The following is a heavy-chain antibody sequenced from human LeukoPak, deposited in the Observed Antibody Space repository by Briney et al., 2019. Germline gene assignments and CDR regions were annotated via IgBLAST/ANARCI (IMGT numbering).Heavy chain of an antibody. CDR1: GATFSSYT. CDR2: FIPIFGTR. CDR3: ARDLRIAADGNPSDWFDP. J-gene: IGHJ5*02. V-gene: IGHV1-69*01. Sequence: SVSLSCYAAGATFSSYTNSLDRLPHGQGLGLMGVFIPIFGTRNYAQTFYVKVTITADESTSTDYMEMSSLRSEDTAVYYSARDLRIAADGNPSDWFDPWGQGNLVTVSS. D-gene: IGHD6-13*01.